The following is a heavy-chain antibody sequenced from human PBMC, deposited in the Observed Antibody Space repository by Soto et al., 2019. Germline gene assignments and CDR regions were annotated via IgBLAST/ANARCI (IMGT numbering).Heavy chain of an antibody. V-gene: IGHV4-39*01. CDR2: FHYSGRT. CDR1: GGSISSGPYS. Sequence: SETLSLTCSVSGGSISSGPYSWGWIHQPPGKGLEWIGTFHYSGRTYYSPSLESRVTISVDTSKNQFSLKVSSVTAADTAVFYCARLAGYCSGTSCYGYYGMDFWGQGTSVTVSS. J-gene: IGHJ6*02. D-gene: IGHD2-2*01. CDR3: ARLAGYCSGTSCYGYYGMDF.